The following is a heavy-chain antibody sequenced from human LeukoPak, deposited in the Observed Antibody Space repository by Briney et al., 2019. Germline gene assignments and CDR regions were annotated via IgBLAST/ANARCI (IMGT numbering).Heavy chain of an antibody. Sequence: SETLSLTCTVSGGSISSSSYYWGWLRQPPGTGLEWIGSIYYSGSTYYNPSLKSRVTISVDTSKNQFSLKLSSVTAADTAVYYCARTYYDFWSGYYPPPYYFDYWGQGTLVTVSS. CDR3: ARTYYDFWSGYYPPPYYFDY. J-gene: IGHJ4*02. CDR2: IYYSGST. V-gene: IGHV4-39*01. D-gene: IGHD3-3*01. CDR1: GGSISSSSYY.